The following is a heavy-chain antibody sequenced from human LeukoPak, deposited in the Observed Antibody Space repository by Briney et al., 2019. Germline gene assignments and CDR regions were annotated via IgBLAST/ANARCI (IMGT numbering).Heavy chain of an antibody. Sequence: GVSLTLPCAASGFPLSNYAMSWVRQAPGKGLEWISAVSGSGDRTYNAGSVKARFTISRDKSKNIVYLRMNSLRAEDTAVYFCANSRGYGSGNLWGQGTLVTVSS. V-gene: IGHV3-23*01. J-gene: IGHJ4*02. CDR1: GFPLSNYA. CDR3: ANSRGYGSGNL. CDR2: VSGSGDRT. D-gene: IGHD3-10*01.